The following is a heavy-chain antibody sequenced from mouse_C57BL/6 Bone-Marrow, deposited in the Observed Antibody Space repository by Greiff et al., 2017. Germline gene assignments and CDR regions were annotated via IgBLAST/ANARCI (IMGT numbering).Heavy chain of an antibody. D-gene: IGHD2-4*01. CDR3: TRRRIYYDYEYYFDY. CDR2: FHPYNDDT. Sequence: QVQLQQSGAELVKPGASVKMSCKASGYTFTTYPIEWMKQNHGKSLEWIGNFHPYNDDTKSNEKFKGKATLTVEKSSSTVYLELSRLTSDDSAVYYCTRRRIYYDYEYYFDYGGQGTTLTVSS. CDR1: GYTFTTYP. V-gene: IGHV1-47*01. J-gene: IGHJ2*01.